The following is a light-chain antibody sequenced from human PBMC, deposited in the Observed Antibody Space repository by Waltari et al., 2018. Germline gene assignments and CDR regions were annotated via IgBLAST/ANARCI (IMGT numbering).Light chain of an antibody. CDR1: QGVGRA. Sequence: EIVLTQSPGTLALSPGERATFPCRVSQGVGRALAWYQQKPGQAPRLLIYDAFSRATGISDKFSGSGSGTDFTLTISRVEPEDFAVYFCQMYVRLPVTFGQGTKVEVK. CDR2: DAF. CDR3: QMYVRLPVT. J-gene: IGKJ1*01. V-gene: IGKV3-20*01.